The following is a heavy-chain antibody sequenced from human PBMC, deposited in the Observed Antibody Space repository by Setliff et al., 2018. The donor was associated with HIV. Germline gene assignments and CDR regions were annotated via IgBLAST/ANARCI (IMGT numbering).Heavy chain of an antibody. Sequence: SETLSLTCTVSGGSISSSSYYWGWIRQPPGKGLEWIGTIHYTGSTYYNPSLESRITISVDTSKNQFSLRLNSVSAADTAVYYCATWGRNNWNYFSYWGQGTLVTVSS. D-gene: IGHD1-20*01. CDR3: ATWGRNNWNYFSY. CDR1: GGSISSSSYY. V-gene: IGHV4-39*01. CDR2: IHYTGST. J-gene: IGHJ4*02.